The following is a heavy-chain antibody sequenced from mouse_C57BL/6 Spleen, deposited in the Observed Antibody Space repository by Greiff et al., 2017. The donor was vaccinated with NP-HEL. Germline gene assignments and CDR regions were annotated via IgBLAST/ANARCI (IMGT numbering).Heavy chain of an antibody. CDR3: AINYYGSSHAMDY. J-gene: IGHJ4*01. V-gene: IGHV2-5*01. CDR2: IWRGGST. Sequence: QLKESGPGLVQPSQSLSITCTVSGFSLTSYGVHWVRQSPGKGLEWLGVIWRGGSTDYNAAFMSRLSITKDNSKSQVFFKMNSLQADDTAIYYCAINYYGSSHAMDYWGQGTSVTVSS. D-gene: IGHD1-1*01. CDR1: GFSLTSYG.